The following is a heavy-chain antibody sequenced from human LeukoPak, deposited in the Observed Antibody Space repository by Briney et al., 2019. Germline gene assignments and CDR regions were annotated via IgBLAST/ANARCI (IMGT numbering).Heavy chain of an antibody. D-gene: IGHD3-16*01. CDR1: GSSFTSYW. V-gene: IGHV5-51*01. CDR2: IYPGDSDN. Sequence: GESLQISSKGSGSSFTSYWIGWVRRMPGKGLEWMGIIYPGDSDNTYSPSFQGQVTISADKSISTAYLQWSSLKASGSVMYYGAGHRRGFGMDVWGQGTTVTVSS. J-gene: IGHJ6*02. CDR3: AGHRRGFGMDV.